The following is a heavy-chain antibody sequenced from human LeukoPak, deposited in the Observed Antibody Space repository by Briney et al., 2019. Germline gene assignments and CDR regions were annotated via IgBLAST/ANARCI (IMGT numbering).Heavy chain of an antibody. Sequence: ASVKVSCKASGYTFTGYYMHWVRQAPGQGLEWMGWINPNSGGTNYAQKFQGRVTMTRDTSISTAYMELSRLRSDDTAVYYCARDLDGSGSYFSSYWGQGTLVTVSS. V-gene: IGHV1-2*02. J-gene: IGHJ4*02. CDR2: INPNSGGT. CDR3: ARDLDGSGSYFSSY. CDR1: GYTFTGYY. D-gene: IGHD3-10*01.